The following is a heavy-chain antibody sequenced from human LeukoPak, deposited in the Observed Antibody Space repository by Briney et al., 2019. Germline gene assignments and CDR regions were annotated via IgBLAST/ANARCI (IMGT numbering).Heavy chain of an antibody. D-gene: IGHD3-10*01. Sequence: HTGGSLRLSCAASGFTFSSYAMDWVRQAPGKGLEWVSIINSSGGSTYYADSVKGRFTISRDNSKNTLYLQMNSLRAEDTAVYYCAKDHGTMVRGVIDYWGQGTLVTVSS. J-gene: IGHJ4*02. CDR2: INSSGGST. CDR1: GFTFSSYA. CDR3: AKDHGTMVRGVIDY. V-gene: IGHV3-23*01.